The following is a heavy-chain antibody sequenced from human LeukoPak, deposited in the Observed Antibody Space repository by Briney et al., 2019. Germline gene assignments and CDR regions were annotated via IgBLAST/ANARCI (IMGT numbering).Heavy chain of an antibody. Sequence: GGPLRLSCAASGFTFSSYGMHWVRQAPGKGLEWVAFIRYDGSNKYYADSVKGRFTISRDNSKNTLYLQMNSLRAEDTAVYYCAKPPIGFWSGYPPYYFDYWGQGTLVTVSS. V-gene: IGHV3-30*02. CDR1: GFTFSSYG. CDR2: IRYDGSNK. CDR3: AKPPIGFWSGYPPYYFDY. D-gene: IGHD3-3*01. J-gene: IGHJ4*02.